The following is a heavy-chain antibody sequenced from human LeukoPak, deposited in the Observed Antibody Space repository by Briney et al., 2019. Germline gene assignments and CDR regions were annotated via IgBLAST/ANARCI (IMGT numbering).Heavy chain of an antibody. CDR2: IYYSGNT. V-gene: IGHV4-59*01. CDR3: ARGPSRCDH. CDR1: GGSLSGYY. J-gene: IGHJ4*02. Sequence: PSETLSLTCAVYGGSLSGYYWSWIRQPPGKGLEWIGYIYYSGNTNYNPSLKSRVTISVDTSKNQFSLKMSSVTAADTAVYYCARGPSRCDHWGQGTLVTVSS.